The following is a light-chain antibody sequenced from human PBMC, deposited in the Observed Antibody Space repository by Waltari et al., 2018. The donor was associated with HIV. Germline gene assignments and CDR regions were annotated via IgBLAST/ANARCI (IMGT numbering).Light chain of an antibody. CDR2: GAS. J-gene: IGKJ2*01. Sequence: EIVLTQSPGTLSLSPGERATLSCRASQSVSSNYLVWYQQKPGPAPRVLIYGASRRATGIPDRFSGSGSGTDFTLSISRLEPDDFAVYYCQQYGSSPRTFGQGTKVEIK. V-gene: IGKV3-20*01. CDR1: QSVSSNY. CDR3: QQYGSSPRT.